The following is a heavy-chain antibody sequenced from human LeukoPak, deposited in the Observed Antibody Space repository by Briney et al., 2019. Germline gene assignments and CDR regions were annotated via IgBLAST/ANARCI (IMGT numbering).Heavy chain of an antibody. D-gene: IGHD1-1*01. J-gene: IGHJ4*02. CDR3: TRATGGLSDY. Sequence: ASVKVSCMTSGYIFTNYDINWVRQAPGQGLEWMGWISPYNGDTKYAQKFQDRVTMSTDTSTSTTYMELRSLRSDDTAVYYCTRATGGLSDYWGQGTPVTVSS. V-gene: IGHV1-18*04. CDR1: GYIFTNYD. CDR2: ISPYNGDT.